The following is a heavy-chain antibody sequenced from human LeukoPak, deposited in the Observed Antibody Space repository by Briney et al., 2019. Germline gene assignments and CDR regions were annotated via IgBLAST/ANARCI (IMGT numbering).Heavy chain of an antibody. D-gene: IGHD3-16*01. Sequence: SETLPLTCTVSGGSTSSDYWSWIRQSPGKGLEWVGYVYNSGDTGKNPSLKSRVTILLDTSKNQCSLKLTSVSAADTAVYYCARLKLGAYFDLWGRGTLVTVSS. CDR3: ARLKLGAYFDL. V-gene: IGHV4-59*08. J-gene: IGHJ2*01. CDR1: GGSTSSDY. CDR2: VYNSGDT.